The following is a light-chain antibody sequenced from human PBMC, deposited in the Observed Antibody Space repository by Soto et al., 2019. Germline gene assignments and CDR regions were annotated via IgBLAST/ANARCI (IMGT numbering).Light chain of an antibody. Sequence: PGERVTLSCRPGQGVSSSYLPWYQQKPGQAPRLLIYGASTRATSIPARFSGSGSGTDFTLTISSLQPEDFAVYYCQQDYNLPPLFGPGTKVDIK. CDR1: QGVSSSY. J-gene: IGKJ3*01. CDR2: GAS. V-gene: IGKV3D-7*01. CDR3: QQDYNLPPL.